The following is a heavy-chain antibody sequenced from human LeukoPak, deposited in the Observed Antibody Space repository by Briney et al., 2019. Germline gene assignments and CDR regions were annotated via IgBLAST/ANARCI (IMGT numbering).Heavy chain of an antibody. CDR2: IIPIFGTA. CDR1: GGTFSSYA. CDR3: ASAVLRYFDSHDAFDI. Sequence: SVKVSCKASGGTFSSYAISWVRQAPGQGLEWMGRIIPIFGTANYAQKFQGRVTITTDESTCTAYMELSSLRSEDTAVYYCASAVLRYFDSHDAFDIWGQGTMVTVSS. D-gene: IGHD3-9*01. J-gene: IGHJ3*02. V-gene: IGHV1-69*05.